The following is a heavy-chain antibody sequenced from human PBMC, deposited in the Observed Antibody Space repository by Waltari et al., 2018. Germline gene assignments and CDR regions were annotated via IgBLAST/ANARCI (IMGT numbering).Heavy chain of an antibody. Sequence: EVQLVESRGGLVQPGGSLRLSCAGSGFIFSDYGLTWIRQAPGKGLEWLSYMSSGGSNIYYADSVKGRFTISRDNAKKSLYLQLNSLRGEDTAVYYCARDSGRAGYNSDHWGQGTLVTVSS. J-gene: IGHJ5*02. V-gene: IGHV3-48*04. CDR2: MSSGGSNI. CDR1: GFIFSDYG. D-gene: IGHD5-12*01. CDR3: ARDSGRAGYNSDH.